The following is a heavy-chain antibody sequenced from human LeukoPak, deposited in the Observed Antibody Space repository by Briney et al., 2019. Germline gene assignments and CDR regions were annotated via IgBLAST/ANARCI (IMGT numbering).Heavy chain of an antibody. CDR1: GGSISSSSYY. D-gene: IGHD6-19*01. V-gene: IGHV4-39*07. CDR3: ARVGSSGWFDP. J-gene: IGHJ5*02. Sequence: SETLSLTCTVSGGSISSSSYYWGWIRQPPGKGLEWIGSIYYSGSTYYNPSLKSRVTISVDTSKNQFSLKLSSVTAADTAVYYCARVGSSGWFDPRGQGTLVTVSS. CDR2: IYYSGST.